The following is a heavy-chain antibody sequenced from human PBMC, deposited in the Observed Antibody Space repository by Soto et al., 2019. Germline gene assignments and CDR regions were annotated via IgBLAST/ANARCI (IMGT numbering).Heavy chain of an antibody. J-gene: IGHJ4*02. D-gene: IGHD6-25*01. CDR2: INPSGGST. Sequence: ASVKVSCKASGYTFTSYFMHWVRQAPGQGLEWMGIINPSGGSTSYAQKFQGRVTMTRDTSTSTVYMELSSLRSEDTAVYYCARVQGWGSGQGGHFDCWGQGTLVTVSS. CDR3: ARVQGWGSGQGGHFDC. CDR1: GYTFTSYF. V-gene: IGHV1-46*01.